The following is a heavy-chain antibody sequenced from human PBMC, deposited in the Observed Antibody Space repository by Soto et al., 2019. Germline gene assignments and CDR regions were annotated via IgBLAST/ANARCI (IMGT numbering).Heavy chain of an antibody. CDR1: GFTFSSYA. Sequence: GSLRLSCAASGFTFSSYAMSWVRQAPGKGLEWVSVISGSGGSTYYADSVKGRFTISRDNSKNTLYLQMNNLRAEDTAVYYCTTNFDSDYGMDVWGQGTTVTVSS. D-gene: IGHD4-4*01. J-gene: IGHJ6*02. V-gene: IGHV3-23*01. CDR2: ISGSGGST. CDR3: TTNFDSDYGMDV.